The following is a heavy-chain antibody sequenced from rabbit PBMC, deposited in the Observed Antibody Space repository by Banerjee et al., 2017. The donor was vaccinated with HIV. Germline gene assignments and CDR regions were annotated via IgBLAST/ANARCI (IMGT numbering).Heavy chain of an antibody. J-gene: IGHJ3*01. CDR1: GFSFSNGYV. D-gene: IGHD7-1*01. V-gene: IGHV1S45*01. CDR3: ARDAGGDGYSNDL. CDR2: INTISGDT. Sequence: QEQLEESGGDLVKPEGSLTLTCTASGFSFSNGYVMCWVRQAPGKGLEWIACINTISGDTVYATWAKGRFTISKASWTTVTLQMTSLTAADTASYFCARDAGGDGYSNDLWGQGTLVTVS.